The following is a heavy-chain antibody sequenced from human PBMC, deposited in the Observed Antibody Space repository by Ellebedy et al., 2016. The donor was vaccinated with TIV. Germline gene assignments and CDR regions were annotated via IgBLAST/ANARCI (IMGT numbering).Heavy chain of an antibody. D-gene: IGHD2-15*01. CDR2: IDPNGTGI. CDR1: GFTFSTYW. J-gene: IGHJ4*02. V-gene: IGHV3-74*01. CDR3: IQDFSGVREN. Sequence: PGGSLRLSCAASGFTFSTYWIHWVRQAPGKGLGWVSRIDPNGTGITYADSVKGRFTISRDNAKKTLYLQMNSLGVEDTAVYYCIQDFSGVRENWGQGALVTVSS.